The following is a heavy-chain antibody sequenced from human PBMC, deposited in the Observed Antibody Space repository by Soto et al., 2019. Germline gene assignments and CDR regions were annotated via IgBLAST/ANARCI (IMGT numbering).Heavy chain of an antibody. J-gene: IGHJ4*02. D-gene: IGHD3-10*01. Sequence: SVKVSCKTSGFTFSTSAVQWVRQARGQRLEWIGWIVVGSGKTNYAQKFQDRVAITRDTSTGTSYLEMTGLTSADTAAYYCAADTLQKSVWGQGTLVTVSS. V-gene: IGHV1-58*01. CDR1: GFTFSTSA. CDR2: IVVGSGKT. CDR3: AADTLQKSV.